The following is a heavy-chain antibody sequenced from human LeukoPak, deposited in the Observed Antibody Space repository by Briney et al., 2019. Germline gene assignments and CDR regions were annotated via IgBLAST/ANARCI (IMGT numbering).Heavy chain of an antibody. J-gene: IGHJ4*02. D-gene: IGHD2-21*02. CDR3: ARGASGGDCNLPDC. CDR2: ITDSGGAT. CDR1: GFAFTDYA. V-gene: IGHV3-23*01. Sequence: PGGSLRLSCAASGFAFTDYAISWVRQAPGKGLEWVSAITDSGGATYYADSVKGRFTISRDNAKNSLYLQMNSLRDEDTAVYYCARGASGGDCNLPDCWGQGTLVTVSS.